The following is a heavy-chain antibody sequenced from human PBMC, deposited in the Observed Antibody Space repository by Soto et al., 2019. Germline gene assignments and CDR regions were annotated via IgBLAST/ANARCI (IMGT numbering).Heavy chain of an antibody. D-gene: IGHD1-1*01. V-gene: IGHV2-5*08. CDR1: GGSISSYYW. J-gene: IGHJ4*02. CDR2: IYWDDDK. CDR3: AHSSGYPTWFDY. Sequence: TLSLTCTVSGGSISSYYWSWIRQPPGKALEWLALIYWDDDKRYSPSLKSRLTITKDTSKNQVVLTMTNMDPVDTATYYCAHSSGYPTWFDYWGQGTLVTVSS.